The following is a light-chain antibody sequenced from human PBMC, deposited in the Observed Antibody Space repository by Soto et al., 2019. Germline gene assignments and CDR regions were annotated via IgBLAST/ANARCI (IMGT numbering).Light chain of an antibody. V-gene: IGLV2-11*01. J-gene: IGLJ1*01. Sequence: QSVLTQPRSVSGSPGQSVTISCTGTSSDVGGYNYVSWYQQHPGKAPKVMIYDVSERPSGVPDRFSGSKSDNTASLTISGLQAEDEADYYCCSYAGSPRYVLGTGTKVTVL. CDR3: CSYAGSPRYV. CDR1: SSDVGGYNY. CDR2: DVS.